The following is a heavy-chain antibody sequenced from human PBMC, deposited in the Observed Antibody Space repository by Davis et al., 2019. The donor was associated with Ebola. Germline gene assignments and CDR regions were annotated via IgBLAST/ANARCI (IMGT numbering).Heavy chain of an antibody. Sequence: GGSLRLSCAASGFSFTTFAMSWVRQAPGKGLEWVSAISATAVNIYYADSVKGRFTISRDNAKNSLYLQMNSLRAEDTAGYYCARLGGGGGRGIDYWGQGTLVTGSS. V-gene: IGHV3-23*01. CDR2: ISATAVNI. J-gene: IGHJ4*02. CDR1: GFSFTTFA. D-gene: IGHD3-16*01. CDR3: ARLGGGGGRGIDY.